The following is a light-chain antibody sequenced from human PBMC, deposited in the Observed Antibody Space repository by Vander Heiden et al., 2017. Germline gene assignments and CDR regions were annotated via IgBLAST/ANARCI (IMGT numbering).Light chain of an antibody. V-gene: IGKV3-20*01. CDR2: GAS. J-gene: IGKJ4*01. CDR3: QQYGSSPFT. Sequence: EIVLTQSPGTLSLSQGERATLSCRASQSVSSSYLAWYQQKPGQAPRLLIYGASSRATGIPDRFRGSGSGTDFTLTISRLQPEDFAVYYCQQYGSSPFTFGGGTKVEI. CDR1: QSVSSSY.